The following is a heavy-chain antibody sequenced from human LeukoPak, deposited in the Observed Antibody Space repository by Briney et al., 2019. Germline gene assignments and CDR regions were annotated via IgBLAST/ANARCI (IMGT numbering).Heavy chain of an antibody. CDR1: GFTFSSYC. V-gene: IGHV3-33*08. CDR2: IWSNGRNE. J-gene: IGHJ4*02. CDR3: ARDRKNYYFGH. Sequence: TGGSLRLSCAASGFTFSSYCMSWVRQAPGKGREWVAFIWSNGRNEYYADSVKGGFTVSRDNSNNVLYLHMNSVRAEDTAVYYCARDRKNYYFGHCDQGTQLTVSS.